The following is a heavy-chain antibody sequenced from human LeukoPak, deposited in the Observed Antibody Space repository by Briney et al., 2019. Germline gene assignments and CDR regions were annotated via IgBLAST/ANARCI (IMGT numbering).Heavy chain of an antibody. CDR3: ARYYDSSQGIDY. Sequence: SETLSLTCTVSGGSISSGDYYWSWIRQPPGKGLEWIGYIYYSGSTYYNPPLKSRVTISVDTSKNQFSLKLSFVTAADTAVYYCARYYDSSQGIDYWGQGTLVTVSS. D-gene: IGHD3-22*01. CDR2: IYYSGST. CDR1: GGSISSGDYY. V-gene: IGHV4-30-4*01. J-gene: IGHJ4*02.